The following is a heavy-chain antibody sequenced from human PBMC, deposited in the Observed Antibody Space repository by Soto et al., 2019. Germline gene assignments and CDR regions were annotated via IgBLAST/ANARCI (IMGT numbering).Heavy chain of an antibody. CDR1: GYTFTGYY. J-gene: IGHJ4*02. Sequence: QVQLVQSGAEVKKPGASVKVSCKASGYTFTGYYMHWVRQAPGQGLEWMGWINPNSGSTNYAQKFQGRVTMTRDTSISTAYMELSRLRSDDTAVYYCARVTGYSSGWYGYWGQGTLVTVSS. CDR2: INPNSGST. V-gene: IGHV1-2*02. CDR3: ARVTGYSSGWYGY. D-gene: IGHD6-19*01.